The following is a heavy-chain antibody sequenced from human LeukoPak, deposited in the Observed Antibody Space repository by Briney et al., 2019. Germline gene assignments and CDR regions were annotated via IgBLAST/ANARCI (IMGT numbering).Heavy chain of an antibody. CDR1: GFTVSSNY. V-gene: IGHV3-48*04. D-gene: IGHD3-3*01. Sequence: PGGSLRLSCAASGFTVSSNYMNWVRQAPGKGLEWVSYISAGGRTTFYADSVTGRFTISRDNAKNSLYLQMSSLRVEDTAVYYCASWAGNTQSDSWSGPFDYWGQGSLVTVSS. CDR3: ASWAGNTQSDSWSGPFDY. J-gene: IGHJ4*02. CDR2: ISAGGRTT.